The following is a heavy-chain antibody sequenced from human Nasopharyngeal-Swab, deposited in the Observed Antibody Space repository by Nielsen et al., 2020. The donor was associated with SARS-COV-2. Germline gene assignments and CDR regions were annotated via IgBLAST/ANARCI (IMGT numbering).Heavy chain of an antibody. CDR2: IGTAGDT. CDR3: ARAGVATTYYYYYGMDV. V-gene: IGHV3-13*01. Sequence: GGSLRLSCPASGFTFISYAMPWFRQATGKGLEWVSAIGTAGDTYYPGSVKGRFTISRENAKNSLYLHMNSLRAGDTAVYYCARAGVATTYYYYYGMDVWGQGTTVTVSS. CDR1: GFTFISYA. D-gene: IGHD5-12*01. J-gene: IGHJ6*02.